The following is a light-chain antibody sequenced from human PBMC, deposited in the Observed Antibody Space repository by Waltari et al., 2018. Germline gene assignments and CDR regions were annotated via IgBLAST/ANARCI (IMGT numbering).Light chain of an antibody. CDR2: GAS. Sequence: EIVMTQSPATLSVSPGERATLSCRAGQSVGRDLAWYQHKPGQAPRLLIYGASTRATGIPARFSGSESGTEFTLTISSLQSEDFGVFYCQQYNHWPLTFGGGTKVEIK. J-gene: IGKJ4*01. CDR3: QQYNHWPLT. CDR1: QSVGRD. V-gene: IGKV3-15*01.